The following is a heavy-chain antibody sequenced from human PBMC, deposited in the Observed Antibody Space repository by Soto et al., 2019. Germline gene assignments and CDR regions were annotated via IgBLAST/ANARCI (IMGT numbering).Heavy chain of an antibody. J-gene: IGHJ6*02. CDR2: ISGNSDTI. CDR3: ARCSGNSCYSYGVDV. Sequence: GGSLRLSCAASGFTFSSCGMNWVRQSPGKGLEWVSYISGNSDTIYYADSVKGRFTISRDNAKNSLYLQMNSLRDEDTAVYYCARCSGNSCYSYGVDVWGQGATVTVSS. V-gene: IGHV3-48*02. CDR1: GFTFSSCG. D-gene: IGHD2-15*01.